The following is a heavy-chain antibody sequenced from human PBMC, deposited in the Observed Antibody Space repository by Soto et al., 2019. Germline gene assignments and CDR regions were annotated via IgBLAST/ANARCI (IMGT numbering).Heavy chain of an antibody. D-gene: IGHD2-2*01. CDR1: GITYNKYT. Sequence: EVRLVESGGGLVKPGGSLRLSCVASGITYNKYTMKWVRQAPWKGLEWVASISGRSSYIYYADSLRGRFTISRDNTKKSLFLKMNNLRAEDTAVYYCATTGCRISDYWGQGTLVTVSS. CDR2: ISGRSSYI. V-gene: IGHV3-21*02. J-gene: IGHJ4*02. CDR3: ATTGCRISDY.